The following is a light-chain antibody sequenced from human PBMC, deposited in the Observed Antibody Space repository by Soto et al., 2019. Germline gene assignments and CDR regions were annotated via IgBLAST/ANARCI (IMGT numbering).Light chain of an antibody. CDR2: GNS. CDR3: QSYDSSPRVV. CDR1: SSNIGAGYD. Sequence: QSVLTQPPSVSGAPGQRVTISCTGSSSNIGAGYDVHWYQQLPGTAPKLLIYGNSNRPSGVPDRFSGSKSGTSASLAITGLRAEDDADYYCQSYDSSPRVVFGGGTKVTVL. V-gene: IGLV1-40*01. J-gene: IGLJ2*01.